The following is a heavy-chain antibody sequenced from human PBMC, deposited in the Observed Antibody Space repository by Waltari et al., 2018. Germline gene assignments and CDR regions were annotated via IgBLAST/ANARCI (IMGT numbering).Heavy chain of an antibody. CDR1: GFTFSSSW. CDR3: ARDTRTRDAFDI. Sequence: EVQLVESGGGLVQPGGSLRLSCAASGFTFSSSWMSWVRQAPGKGREGGANIKQDGSEKYYVDSVKGRFTIARDNAKNSLYLQMNSLRAEDTAVYYCARDTRTRDAFDIWGQGTMVTVSS. J-gene: IGHJ3*02. CDR2: IKQDGSEK. D-gene: IGHD4-17*01. V-gene: IGHV3-7*01.